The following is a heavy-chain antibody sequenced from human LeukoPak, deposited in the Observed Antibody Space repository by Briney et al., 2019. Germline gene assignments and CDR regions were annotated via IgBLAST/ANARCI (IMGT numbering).Heavy chain of an antibody. CDR1: GFTFSNYG. CDR3: AKAMTVFSFDF. Sequence: TGGSLRLSCAASGFTFSNYGMSWVRQAPGRGLEWVSSMSTSGGSTYYADSVKGRFTISSDNSKNTLYLQMTSLRAEDAATYYCAKAMTVFSFDFWGQGALVTVSS. V-gene: IGHV3-23*01. J-gene: IGHJ4*02. CDR2: MSTSGGST.